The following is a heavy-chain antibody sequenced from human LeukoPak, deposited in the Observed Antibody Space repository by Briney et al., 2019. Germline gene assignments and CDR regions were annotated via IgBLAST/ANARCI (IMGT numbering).Heavy chain of an antibody. J-gene: IGHJ6*03. CDR3: ARVRRSDSSGYYYFSFYLDV. V-gene: IGHV1-8*03. Sequence: GASVKVSCKASGYTFTGYYMHWVRQAPGQGLEWMGWMNPNSGNTGYAQKFQGRVTITRNTSISTAYMELSSLRSEDTAVYYCARVRRSDSSGYYYFSFYLDVWGKGTTVTVSS. CDR1: GYTFTGYY. CDR2: MNPNSGNT. D-gene: IGHD3-22*01.